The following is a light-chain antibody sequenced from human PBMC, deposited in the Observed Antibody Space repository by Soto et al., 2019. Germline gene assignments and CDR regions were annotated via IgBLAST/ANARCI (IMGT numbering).Light chain of an antibody. Sequence: QPVLTQPASVSGSPGQSITISCTGTSSDIGGYNYVSWYQQHPGKAPKLMISEVTNRPSGVSNRFSGSKSGNTASLTISGLQTEDEADYYCCSYTTTSTPFVFGTGTKLTVL. CDR2: EVT. CDR3: CSYTTTSTPFV. V-gene: IGLV2-14*01. CDR1: SSDIGGYNY. J-gene: IGLJ1*01.